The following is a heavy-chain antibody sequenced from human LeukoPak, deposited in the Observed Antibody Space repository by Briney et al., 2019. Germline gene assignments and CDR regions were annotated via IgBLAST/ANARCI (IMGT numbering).Heavy chain of an antibody. J-gene: IGHJ4*02. Sequence: AGSLRLSCAASGFTFSTYAIPWVRQAPGKGLEWVAVIWYDGSEQYYADSVKGRFIISRDNSKNTLYLQMNSLRAEDTAVYYCARDLFCSGGSCTDYWGQGTLVTVSS. CDR1: GFTFSTYA. V-gene: IGHV3-33*01. D-gene: IGHD2-15*01. CDR3: ARDLFCSGGSCTDY. CDR2: IWYDGSEQ.